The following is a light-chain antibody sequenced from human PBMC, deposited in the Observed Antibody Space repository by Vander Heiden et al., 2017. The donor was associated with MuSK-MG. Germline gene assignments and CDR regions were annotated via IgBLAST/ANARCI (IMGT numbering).Light chain of an antibody. CDR3: QVWGSSSDHLV. CDR2: DDS. CDR1: NIGSKS. Sequence: SYVLTQPPPVPAAPGPTATITCGGNNIGSKSVHCYQQKPGQAPVVVVYDDSDRPSGIPERFSGSNSGNTATLTISRVEAGDEADYYCQVWGSSSDHLVFGGGTKLTVL. V-gene: IGLV3-21*02. J-gene: IGLJ2*01.